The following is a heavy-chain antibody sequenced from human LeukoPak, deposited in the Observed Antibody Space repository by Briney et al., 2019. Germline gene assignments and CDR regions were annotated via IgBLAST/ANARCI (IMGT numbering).Heavy chain of an antibody. CDR1: GYTFTSYY. Sequence: ASVKVSCKASGYTFTSYYMHWVRQAPGQGLEWMGIINPSGGSTSYAQKFQGRVIMIRDASTSTVYMELSSLRSEDTAVYYCAREASPLGFPYWGQGTLVTVSS. CDR2: INPSGGST. V-gene: IGHV1-46*01. CDR3: AREASPLGFPY. J-gene: IGHJ4*02.